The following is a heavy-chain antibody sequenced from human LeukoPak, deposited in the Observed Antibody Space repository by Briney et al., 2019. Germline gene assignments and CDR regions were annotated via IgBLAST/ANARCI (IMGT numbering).Heavy chain of an antibody. V-gene: IGHV3-30*04. CDR1: GFTFSSYA. CDR3: ARDIRSHAYYYYGMDV. CDR2: ISYDGSNK. D-gene: IGHD1-14*01. Sequence: GGSLRLSCAASGFTFSSYAMHWVRQAPGKGLEWVAVISYDGSNKYYADSVKGRFTISRDNSKNTLYLQMNSLRAEDTAVYYCARDIRSHAYYYYGMDVWGQGTTVTVSS. J-gene: IGHJ6*02.